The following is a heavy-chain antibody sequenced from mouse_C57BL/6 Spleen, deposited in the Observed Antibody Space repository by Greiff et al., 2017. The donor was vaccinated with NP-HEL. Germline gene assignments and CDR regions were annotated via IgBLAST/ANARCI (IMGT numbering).Heavy chain of an antibody. J-gene: IGHJ2*01. CDR1: GFTFSDYG. CDR3: ARKVGLRGYFDY. V-gene: IGHV5-17*01. Sequence: EVHLVESGGGLVKPGGSLKLSCAASGFTFSDYGMHWVRQAPEKGLEWVAYISSGSSTIYYADTVKGRFTISRDNAKNTLFLQMTSLRSEDTAMYYCARKVGLRGYFDYWGQGTTLTVSS. CDR2: ISSGSSTI.